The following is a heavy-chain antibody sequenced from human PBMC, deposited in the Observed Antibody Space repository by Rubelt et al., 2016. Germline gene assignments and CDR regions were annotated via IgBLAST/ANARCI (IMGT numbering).Heavy chain of an antibody. V-gene: IGHV4-59*01. J-gene: IGHJ4*02. Sequence: QVQLQESGPGLVKPSETLSLTCTVSGGSISSYYWSWIRQPPGKGLEWIGYIYYSGSTNYNPSLRSRVTLSVDTAKNQSSLKLSSVTGADTAVYYCARGVGSSGWYRYDYLGQGTLVTVSS. CDR2: IYYSGST. CDR3: ARGVGSSGWYRYDY. CDR1: GGSISSYY. D-gene: IGHD6-19*01.